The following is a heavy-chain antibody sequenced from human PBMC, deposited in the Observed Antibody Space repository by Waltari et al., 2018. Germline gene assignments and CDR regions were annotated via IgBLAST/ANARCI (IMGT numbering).Heavy chain of an antibody. J-gene: IGHJ5*02. V-gene: IGHV4-59*01. CDR1: GGSISSYY. CDR3: ARGGDKSFDP. Sequence: QVQLQESGPGLVKPSETLSLTCTVSGGSISSYYWSWIRQPPGKGLEWIGYIYYSGSTNYNPSLKSRVTISVDTSKNQFSLKLSSVTAADTAVYYCARGGDKSFDPWGQGTLVIVSS. CDR2: IYYSGST.